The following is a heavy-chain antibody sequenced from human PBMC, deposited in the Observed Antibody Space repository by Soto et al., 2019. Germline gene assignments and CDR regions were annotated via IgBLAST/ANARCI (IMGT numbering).Heavy chain of an antibody. Sequence: KGLEWIGYIYYSGTTNYNPSLKRPVTRSVDTSKNQFSLKLSSVTAADTAVYYCARVRTYYYGSGSALESGAHAFDIWGQGTTVTVSS. D-gene: IGHD3-10*01. CDR2: IYYSGTT. J-gene: IGHJ3*02. CDR3: ARVRTYYYGSGSALESGAHAFDI. V-gene: IGHV4-59*01.